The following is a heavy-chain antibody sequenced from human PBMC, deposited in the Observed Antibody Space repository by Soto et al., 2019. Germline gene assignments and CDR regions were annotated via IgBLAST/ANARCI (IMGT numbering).Heavy chain of an antibody. Sequence: GGSLRLSCAASGFTFSTYAMDWVRQAPGKGLEWVAVISYDGSNKYYTDSVKGRFTISRDNSKNTLYLQMNSLRAEDTAVYSCAKGTSGSYHENWFDPWGQGTLVTVSS. CDR1: GFTFSTYA. CDR2: ISYDGSNK. D-gene: IGHD2-15*01. J-gene: IGHJ5*02. CDR3: AKGTSGSYHENWFDP. V-gene: IGHV3-30-3*01.